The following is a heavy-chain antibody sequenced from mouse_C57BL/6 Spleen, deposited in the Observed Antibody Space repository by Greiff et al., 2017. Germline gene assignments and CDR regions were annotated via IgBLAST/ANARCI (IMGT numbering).Heavy chain of an antibody. D-gene: IGHD1-1*01. Sequence: QVQLKQSGPELVKPGASVKISCKASGYTFTDYYINWVKQRPGQGLEWIGWIYPGSGNTKYNEKFKGKATLTVDTSSSTAYMQLSSLTSEDSAVYFCARSDYYGSSLYWYFDVWGTGTTVTVSS. CDR1: GYTFTDYY. CDR2: IYPGSGNT. CDR3: ARSDYYGSSLYWYFDV. V-gene: IGHV1-84*01. J-gene: IGHJ1*03.